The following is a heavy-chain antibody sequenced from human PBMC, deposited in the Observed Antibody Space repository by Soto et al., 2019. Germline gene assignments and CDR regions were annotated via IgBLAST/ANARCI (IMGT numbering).Heavy chain of an antibody. D-gene: IGHD2-21*02. CDR2: VGRRSDI. CDR1: GFSFSIYS. Sequence: GGSLRLSCEASGFSFSIYSMQWVRQAAGKGLEWVSSVGRRSDIYYAETVKGRFTITRDNAKNSVSLQMTSLRDEDTAIYYCAREETAWPLAYGLDVWGQGTTVTVSS. CDR3: AREETAWPLAYGLDV. J-gene: IGHJ6*02. V-gene: IGHV3-21*01.